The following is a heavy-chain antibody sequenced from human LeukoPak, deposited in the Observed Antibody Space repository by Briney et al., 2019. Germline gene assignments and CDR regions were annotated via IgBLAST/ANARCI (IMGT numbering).Heavy chain of an antibody. CDR1: GFTFSDYY. CDR3: ARDRDPGYNDSSGYRRVNAFDI. J-gene: IGHJ3*02. CDR2: ISSSGSTI. Sequence: GGSLRLSCAASGFTFSDYYMSWIRQAPGKGLEGVSYISSSGSTIYYADSVKGRFTISRDNAKNSLYLQMNSLRAEDTAVYYCARDRDPGYNDSSGYRRVNAFDIWGQGTMVTVSS. D-gene: IGHD3-22*01. V-gene: IGHV3-11*04.